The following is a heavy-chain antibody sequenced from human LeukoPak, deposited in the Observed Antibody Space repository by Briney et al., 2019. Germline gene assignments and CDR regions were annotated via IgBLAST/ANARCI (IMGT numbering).Heavy chain of an antibody. CDR3: ARSPSGSYWFDP. D-gene: IGHD3-10*01. Sequence: SETLSLTCTVSGGSIGSYYWSWIRQPPGKGLEWIGYIYYSGSTNYNPSLKSRVTISVDTSKNQFSLKLSSVTAADTAVYYCARSPSGSYWFDPWGQGTLVTVSS. CDR2: IYYSGST. V-gene: IGHV4-59*01. J-gene: IGHJ5*02. CDR1: GGSIGSYY.